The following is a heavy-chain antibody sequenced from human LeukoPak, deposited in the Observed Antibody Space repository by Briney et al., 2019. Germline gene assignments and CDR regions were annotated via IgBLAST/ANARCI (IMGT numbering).Heavy chain of an antibody. J-gene: IGHJ6*02. CDR3: ARGTYYDSSGYYYNYGMDV. Sequence: ASVKVSCKASGYTFTSYAMNWVRQAPGQGLEWMGWMNTNTGNPTYAQGFTGRFVFSLDTSVSTAYLQISSLKAEDTAVYYCARGTYYDSSGYYYNYGMDVWGQGTTVTVSS. V-gene: IGHV7-4-1*02. CDR1: GYTFTSYA. CDR2: MNTNTGNP. D-gene: IGHD3-22*01.